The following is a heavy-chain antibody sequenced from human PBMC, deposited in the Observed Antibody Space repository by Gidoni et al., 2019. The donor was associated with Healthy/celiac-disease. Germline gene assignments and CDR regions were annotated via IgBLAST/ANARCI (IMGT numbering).Heavy chain of an antibody. CDR1: GYTFTSYY. Sequence: QVQLVQSGAEVKKPGASVKVSCKASGYTFTSYYMHWVRPAPGQGLAWMGIINPSGGSTSYAQKFQGRVTMTRDTSTSTVYMGLSSLRSEDTAVYYCARDRAYYYGSGRSDAFDIWGQGTMVTVSS. V-gene: IGHV1-46*01. D-gene: IGHD3-10*01. CDR2: INPSGGST. CDR3: ARDRAYYYGSGRSDAFDI. J-gene: IGHJ3*02.